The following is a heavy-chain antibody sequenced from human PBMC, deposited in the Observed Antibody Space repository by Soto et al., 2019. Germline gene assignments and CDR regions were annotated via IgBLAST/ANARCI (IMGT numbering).Heavy chain of an antibody. J-gene: IGHJ4*02. D-gene: IGHD5-12*01. CDR1: GGSITTNNW. Sequence: QVQLQESGPGLVKPSGTLSLTCAVSGGSITTNNWWSWVRQPPGKGLEWIGEISHSENTNYNPSLRSRATITLDTPNNQVHLKLSPVTATDTAVYYCARGGGYKVFDYWGQGTLVTVSS. CDR2: ISHSENT. V-gene: IGHV4-4*02. CDR3: ARGGGYKVFDY.